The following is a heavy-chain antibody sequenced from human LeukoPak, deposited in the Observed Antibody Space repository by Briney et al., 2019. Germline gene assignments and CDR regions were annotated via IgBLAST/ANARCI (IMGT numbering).Heavy chain of an antibody. Sequence: SGGSLRLSCAASGFTLDDFGMSWVRQAPGQGLEWVSGINWNGGSTGYADSVKGRFTISRDNAKNSLYLQMNSLRAEDTALYYCARIPDYSNLSPGMDVWGKGTTVTVSS. CDR3: ARIPDYSNLSPGMDV. CDR2: INWNGGST. D-gene: IGHD4-11*01. V-gene: IGHV3-20*04. CDR1: GFTLDDFG. J-gene: IGHJ6*04.